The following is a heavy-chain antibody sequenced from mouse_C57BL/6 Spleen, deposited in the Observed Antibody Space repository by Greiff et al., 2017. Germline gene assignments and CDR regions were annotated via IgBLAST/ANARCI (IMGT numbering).Heavy chain of an antibody. Sequence: QVQLQQPGAELVKPGASVKLSCKASGYTFTSYWMHWVKQRPGQGLEWIGRIDPSDSYTNYSQKFKGRATLTVDTSSSTAYLQLSSLTSEDSAVYYCARRSGEFAYWGQGTLVTVSA. D-gene: IGHD2-13*01. CDR3: ARRSGEFAY. CDR2: IDPSDSYT. CDR1: GYTFTSYW. J-gene: IGHJ3*01. V-gene: IGHV1-50*01.